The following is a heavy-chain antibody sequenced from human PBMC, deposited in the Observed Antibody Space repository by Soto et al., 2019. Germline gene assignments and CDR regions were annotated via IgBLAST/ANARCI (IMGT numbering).Heavy chain of an antibody. CDR2: IIPVLGTP. D-gene: IGHD6-13*01. V-gene: IGHV1-69*01. J-gene: IGHJ6*02. Sequence: QVLLVQSSAEVKKPGSSVKVSCKASGGTFTSTAFSWVRQAPGQGLEWMGGIIPVLGTPNYAQNFQARLTVTADASTTTVHMELSSVRSDDTAVYYCASSAGLDHLLNYYGLNVWGQGTTVTVSS. CDR3: ASSAGLDHLLNYYGLNV. CDR1: GGTFTSTA.